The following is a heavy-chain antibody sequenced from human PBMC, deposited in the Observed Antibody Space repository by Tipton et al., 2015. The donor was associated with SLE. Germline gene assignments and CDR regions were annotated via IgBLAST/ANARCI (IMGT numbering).Heavy chain of an antibody. J-gene: IGHJ2*01. CDR3: ARTPYTRASRYFDL. CDR1: GGSISIGSYY. D-gene: IGHD2-15*01. Sequence: TLSLTCTVSGGSISIGSYYWSWIRQPAGKELEWIGRIYTSGGTNYNPSLKSRVTMSVDTSKNQFSLKLSSVTAADTAVYYCARTPYTRASRYFDLWGRGTLFTASA. CDR2: IYTSGGT. V-gene: IGHV4-61*02.